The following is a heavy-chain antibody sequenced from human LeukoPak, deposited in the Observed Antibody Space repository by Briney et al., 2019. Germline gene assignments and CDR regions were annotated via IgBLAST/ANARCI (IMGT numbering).Heavy chain of an antibody. Sequence: ASVKVSCKASGYTFTSYDINWVRQATGQGLEWMGWMNPNSGNTGYAQKFQGRVTMTRNTSISTAYMELSSLRSEDTAVYYCARGHGGNYDYVWGSYRYTQARAFDIWGQGTMVTVSS. J-gene: IGHJ3*02. CDR1: GYTFTSYD. D-gene: IGHD3-16*02. CDR3: ARGHGGNYDYVWGSYRYTQARAFDI. CDR2: MNPNSGNT. V-gene: IGHV1-8*01.